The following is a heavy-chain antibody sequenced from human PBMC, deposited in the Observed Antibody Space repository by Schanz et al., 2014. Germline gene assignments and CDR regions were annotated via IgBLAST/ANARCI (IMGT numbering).Heavy chain of an antibody. Sequence: QVQLVQSGAEVKKPGSPVKVSCKSSGVTFSSYAISWVRQAPGQGLEWMGRIIPILGIATYAQKFQGRVTFTADKSTSTAYMELSSLRSEDTAVYYCARPSDSSWYMDVWGKGTTVTVSS. CDR2: IIPILGIA. V-gene: IGHV1-69*02. J-gene: IGHJ6*03. D-gene: IGHD2-21*02. CDR1: GVTFSSYA. CDR3: ARPSDSSWYMDV.